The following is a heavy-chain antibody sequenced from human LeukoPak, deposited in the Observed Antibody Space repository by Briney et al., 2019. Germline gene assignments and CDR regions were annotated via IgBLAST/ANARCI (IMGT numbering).Heavy chain of an antibody. D-gene: IGHD4-23*01. CDR1: GFTFSSYA. V-gene: IGHV3-53*01. CDR3: ARGNGGNPDY. J-gene: IGHJ4*02. Sequence: PGGSLRLSCAASGFTFSSYAMHWVRQAPGKGLEWVSVIYSGGSTYYADSVKGRFTISRDNSKNTLYLQMNSLRAEDTAVYYCARGNGGNPDYWGQGTLVTVSS. CDR2: IYSGGST.